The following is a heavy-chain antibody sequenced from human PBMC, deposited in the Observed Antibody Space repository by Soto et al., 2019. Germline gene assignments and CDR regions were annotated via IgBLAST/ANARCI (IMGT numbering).Heavy chain of an antibody. CDR3: ARDRRRQGYCSGGSCYGIYY. V-gene: IGHV1-3*01. CDR2: INAGNGNT. D-gene: IGHD2-15*01. Sequence: EASVKVSCKASGYTFTSYAMHWVRQAPGQRLEWMGWINAGNGNTKYSQKFQGRVTITRDTSASTAYMELSSLRSEDTAVYYCARDRRRQGYCSGGSCYGIYYWGQGTLVTVSS. CDR1: GYTFTSYA. J-gene: IGHJ4*02.